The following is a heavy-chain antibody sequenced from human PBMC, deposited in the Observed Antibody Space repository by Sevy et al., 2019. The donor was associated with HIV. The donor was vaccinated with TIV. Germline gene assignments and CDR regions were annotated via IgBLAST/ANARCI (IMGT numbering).Heavy chain of an antibody. CDR3: ARDPSGSYDNDAFDI. CDR2: ISGSGGST. CDR1: GFTFSSYA. J-gene: IGHJ3*02. V-gene: IGHV3-23*01. Sequence: GGSLRLSCAASGFTFSSYAMSWVRQAPGKGLEWVSAISGSGGSTYYADSVKGRFTISRDNAKNSLYLQMNSLRAEDTAVYYCARDPSGSYDNDAFDIWGQGTMVTVSS. D-gene: IGHD1-26*01.